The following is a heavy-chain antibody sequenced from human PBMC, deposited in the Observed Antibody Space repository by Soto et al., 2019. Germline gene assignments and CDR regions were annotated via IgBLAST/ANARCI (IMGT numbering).Heavy chain of an antibody. CDR3: AREGYCSSTSCYGEPWPYGMDV. CDR2: IDHFGNI. V-gene: IGHV4-59*12. Sequence: SETLSLTCTISGGSPNYYYWTWIRQPPGKGLEWIGNIDHFGNINYNPSLKSRVTISVDTSNNQFSLNLNSATAADTAVYYCAREGYCSSTSCYGEPWPYGMDVWGQGTTVTVSS. CDR1: GGSPNYYY. D-gene: IGHD2-2*01. J-gene: IGHJ6*02.